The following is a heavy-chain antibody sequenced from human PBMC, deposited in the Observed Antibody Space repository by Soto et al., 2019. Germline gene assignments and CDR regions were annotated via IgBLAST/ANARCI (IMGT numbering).Heavy chain of an antibody. Sequence: SETLSLTCAVSGGSISSGGYSWSWIRQPPGKGLEWIGYIYHSGSTYYNPSLKSRVTISVDRSKNQFSLKLSSVTAADTAVYYFAGRYGDYLVSVDYWGQGTLVTGSS. J-gene: IGHJ4*02. CDR1: GGSISSGGYS. CDR3: AGRYGDYLVSVDY. D-gene: IGHD4-17*01. V-gene: IGHV4-30-2*01. CDR2: IYHSGST.